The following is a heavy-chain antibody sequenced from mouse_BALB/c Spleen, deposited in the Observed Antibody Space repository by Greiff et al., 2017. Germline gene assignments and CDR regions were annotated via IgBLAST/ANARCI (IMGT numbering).Heavy chain of an antibody. D-gene: IGHD1-1*01. CDR2: IWAGGST. V-gene: IGHV2-9*02. CDR1: GFSLTSYG. Sequence: VNVVESGPGLVAPSQSLSITCTVSGFSLTSYGVHWVRQPPGKGLEWLGVIWAGGSTNYNSALMSRLSISKDNSKSQVFLKMNSLQTDDTAMYYCARDLGITTSWFAYWGQGTLVTVSA. J-gene: IGHJ3*01. CDR3: ARDLGITTSWFAY.